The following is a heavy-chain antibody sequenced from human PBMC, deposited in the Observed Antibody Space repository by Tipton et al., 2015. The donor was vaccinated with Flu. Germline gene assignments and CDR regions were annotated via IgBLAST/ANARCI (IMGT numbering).Heavy chain of an antibody. J-gene: IGHJ4*02. CDR3: ARLPLGYYYDSSGYYRSYFDY. V-gene: IGHV5-51*01. CDR2: IYPADSDT. Sequence: VQLVQSGAEVKKSGESLKISCKGSRFSFNTYWIAWVRQMPGRGLEWVGIIYPADSDTRYSPSFQGQVTISADKSITTAYLQWSSLKASDTAMYYCARLPLGYYYDSSGYYRSYFDYWGQGTLVSVSS. D-gene: IGHD3-22*01. CDR1: RFSFNTYW.